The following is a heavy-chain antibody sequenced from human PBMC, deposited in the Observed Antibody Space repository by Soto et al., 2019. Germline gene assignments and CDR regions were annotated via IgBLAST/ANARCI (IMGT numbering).Heavy chain of an antibody. D-gene: IGHD2-2*01. CDR3: ARELGYCSSTSCYYYYYGMDV. V-gene: IGHV3-7*03. CDR1: GFTFSSYW. CDR2: IKQDGSEK. J-gene: IGHJ6*02. Sequence: GGSLRLSCAASGFTFSSYWMSWVRQAPGKGLEWVANIKQDGSEKYYVDSVKGRFTISRDNAKNSLYLQMNSLRAEDTAVYYCARELGYCSSTSCYYYYYGMDVWGQGTTVTVSS.